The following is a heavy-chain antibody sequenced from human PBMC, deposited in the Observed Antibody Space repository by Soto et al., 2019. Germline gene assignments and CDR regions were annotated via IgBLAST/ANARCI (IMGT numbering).Heavy chain of an antibody. J-gene: IGHJ6*02. CDR2: IYYSGST. V-gene: IGHV4-39*01. CDR3: ASQASPYYYYGMDV. CDR1: GRSILNRSYY. Sequence: SDSLSLTYIVSGRSILNRSYYRGWIRHPPGKGLEWIGSIYYSGSTYYNPSLKSRVTISVDTSKNQFSLKLSSVTAADTAVYYCASQASPYYYYGMDVWGQGTTVTVS.